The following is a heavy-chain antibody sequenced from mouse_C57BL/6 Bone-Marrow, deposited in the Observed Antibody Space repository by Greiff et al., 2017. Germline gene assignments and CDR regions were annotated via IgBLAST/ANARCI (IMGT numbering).Heavy chain of an antibody. Sequence: EVRLVESGAGLVKPGGSLKLSCAASGFTFSSYAMSWVRQTPEKRLEWVAYISSGGDYIYYADTVKGRFTISRDNARNTLYLQMSSLQSEDTAMYNCTRVEDYGQGFDNWGQGTTLTVSS. J-gene: IGHJ2*01. CDR3: TRVEDYGQGFDN. V-gene: IGHV5-9-1*02. D-gene: IGHD1-1*01. CDR2: ISSGGDYI. CDR1: GFTFSSYA.